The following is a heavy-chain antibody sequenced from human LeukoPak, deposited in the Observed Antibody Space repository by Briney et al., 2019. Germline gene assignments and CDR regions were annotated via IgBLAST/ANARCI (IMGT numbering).Heavy chain of an antibody. J-gene: IGHJ4*02. CDR2: MNPNSGNS. CDR1: GYTLTNYD. Sequence: ASVKVSCKASGYTLTNYDINWVRQATGQGLEWMGYMNPNSGNSAYAQKFQGRVTITTDASISTAYMELSGLRSEDTALYYCAREGLDYWGQGTLVTVSS. V-gene: IGHV1-8*01. CDR3: AREGLDY.